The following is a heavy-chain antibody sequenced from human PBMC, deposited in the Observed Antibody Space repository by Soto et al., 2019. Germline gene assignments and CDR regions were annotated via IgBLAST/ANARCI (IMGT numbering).Heavy chain of an antibody. V-gene: IGHV3-30*18. CDR2: MPDDGINK. CDR3: AKGSYSGNGDVDC. CDR1: GFTFNDYG. D-gene: IGHD4-4*01. J-gene: IGHJ4*02. Sequence: QVQLVESGGGVVQPGKSLRLSCAASGFTFNDYGMHWVRQAPGKGLEWVAVMPDDGINKYYADSVKGRFTISRDTSKNTLYPQMTRRKAEDTAVYYCAKGSYSGNGDVDCWGQGTLVTVSS.